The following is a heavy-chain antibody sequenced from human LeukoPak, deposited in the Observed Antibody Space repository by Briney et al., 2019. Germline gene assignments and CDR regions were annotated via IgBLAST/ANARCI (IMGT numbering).Heavy chain of an antibody. CDR2: IYTSGST. CDR1: GGSISGYY. D-gene: IGHD3-3*01. J-gene: IGHJ4*02. Sequence: SETLSLTCTVSGGSISGYYWSWIRQPAGKGLEWIGRIYTSGSTNYNPSLKSRVTMSVDTSKNQFSLKLSSVTAADTAVYYCARDDRIFGVVFDYWGQGTLVTVS. V-gene: IGHV4-4*07. CDR3: ARDDRIFGVVFDY.